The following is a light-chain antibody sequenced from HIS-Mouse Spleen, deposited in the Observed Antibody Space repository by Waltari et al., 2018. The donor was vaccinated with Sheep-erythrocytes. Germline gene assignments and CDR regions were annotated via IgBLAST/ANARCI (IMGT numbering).Light chain of an antibody. V-gene: IGLV2-23*01. CDR3: CSYAGSSTPWV. CDR2: EGS. Sequence: QSALTPPASVSGSPGQPITISCTGTSSDVGSYNLVSSYQQHPGKAPKLMIYEGSKRPSGVSNRFSGSKSGNTASLTISGLQAEDEADYYCCSYAGSSTPWVFGGGTKLTVL. CDR1: SSDVGSYNL. J-gene: IGLJ3*02.